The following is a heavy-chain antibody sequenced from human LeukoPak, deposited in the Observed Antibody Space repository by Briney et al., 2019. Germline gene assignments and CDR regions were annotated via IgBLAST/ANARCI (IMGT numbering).Heavy chain of an antibody. J-gene: IGHJ4*02. Sequence: GASVTVSCTASGYTFTSHYIQWVRQAPGQGLEWMGIINPSGGSTNYAQKLQGRVILTRDTSTSTVYMELSSLRSEDTAMYYCATYSGSYYADPFDYWGQGTLVTVSS. D-gene: IGHD1-26*01. CDR2: INPSGGST. CDR1: GYTFTSHY. CDR3: ATYSGSYYADPFDY. V-gene: IGHV1-46*04.